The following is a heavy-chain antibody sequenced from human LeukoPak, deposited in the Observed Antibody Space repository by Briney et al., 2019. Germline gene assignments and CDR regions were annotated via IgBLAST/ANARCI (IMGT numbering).Heavy chain of an antibody. CDR2: INPNSGGT. Sequence: ASVKVSCTSSGYTFTSYAMNWVRQAPGQGLEWMGWINPNSGGTNYAQKFQGRVTMTRDTSISTAYMELSRLRSDDTAVYYCARGESDILTGYPDYWGQGTLVTVSS. CDR1: GYTFTSYA. V-gene: IGHV1-2*02. J-gene: IGHJ4*02. CDR3: ARGESDILTGYPDY. D-gene: IGHD3-9*01.